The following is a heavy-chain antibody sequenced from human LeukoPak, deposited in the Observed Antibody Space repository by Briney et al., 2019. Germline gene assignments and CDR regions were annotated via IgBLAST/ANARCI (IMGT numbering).Heavy chain of an antibody. J-gene: IGHJ4*02. CDR3: ASFMTTVTKSSDFDY. V-gene: IGHV1-69*08. CDR1: GYTFTRYY. Sequence: SVKVSCKASGYTFTRYYMHWVRQAPGQGLEWMGRIIPILGTANYAQKLQGRVTITADKSTSTAYMELSSLRSEDTAVYYCASFMTTVTKSSDFDYWGQGTLVTVSS. D-gene: IGHD4-17*01. CDR2: IIPILGTA.